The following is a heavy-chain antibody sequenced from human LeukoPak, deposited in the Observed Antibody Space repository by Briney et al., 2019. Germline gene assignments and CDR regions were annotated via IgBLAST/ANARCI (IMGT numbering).Heavy chain of an antibody. Sequence: SETLSLTCTVSGGSISSYYWSWIRQPAGKGLEWIGYIYYSGSTNYNPSLKSRVTISVDTSKNQFSLKLSSVTAADTAVYYCARDPSGYSYGHFDYWGQGTLVTVSS. CDR2: IYYSGST. CDR3: ARDPSGYSYGHFDY. J-gene: IGHJ4*02. V-gene: IGHV4-59*01. D-gene: IGHD5-18*01. CDR1: GGSISSYY.